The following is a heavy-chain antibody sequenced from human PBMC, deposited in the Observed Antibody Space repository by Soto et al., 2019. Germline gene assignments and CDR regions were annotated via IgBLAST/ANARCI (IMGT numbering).Heavy chain of an antibody. J-gene: IGHJ4*02. CDR3: ARGGSSWYDGGFGY. D-gene: IGHD6-13*01. Sequence: GGSLRLSCAASGFSFSSYAIHWVRQAPGKGLEWVAVISYDGSNKYYADSVKGRFTISRDNSKSTLYLQMSTLRAEDTAVYYCARGGSSWYDGGFGYWGQGTLVTVSS. CDR1: GFSFSSYA. V-gene: IGHV3-30-3*01. CDR2: ISYDGSNK.